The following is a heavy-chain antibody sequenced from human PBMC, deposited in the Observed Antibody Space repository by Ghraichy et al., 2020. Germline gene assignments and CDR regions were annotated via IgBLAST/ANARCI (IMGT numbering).Heavy chain of an antibody. Sequence: WGSLRLSCAASGFTFSSYWMHWVRQAPGKGLVWVSRISNDGSSIIYADSVKGRFTISRDNAKNTLYLQMNSLRAEDTAVYYCAGDSHRAVAEWGQGTLVTVSS. CDR3: AGDSHRAVAE. J-gene: IGHJ4*02. D-gene: IGHD6-13*01. V-gene: IGHV3-74*01. CDR2: ISNDGSSI. CDR1: GFTFSSYW.